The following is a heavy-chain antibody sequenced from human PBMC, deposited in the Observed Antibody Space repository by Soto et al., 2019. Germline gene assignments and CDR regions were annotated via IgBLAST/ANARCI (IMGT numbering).Heavy chain of an antibody. D-gene: IGHD4-17*01. CDR3: GRKGYGDYGGMDV. CDR2: IGSSSNYI. J-gene: IGHJ6*02. V-gene: IGHV3-21*01. Sequence: LRLSCAASGFTFSSHSMNWVRQAPGKGLEWVSAIGSSSNYIYYADSVKGRFTISRDNAKNSLYLQMSSLRVEDTAVYYCGRKGYGDYGGMDVWGQGTTVTVSS. CDR1: GFTFSSHS.